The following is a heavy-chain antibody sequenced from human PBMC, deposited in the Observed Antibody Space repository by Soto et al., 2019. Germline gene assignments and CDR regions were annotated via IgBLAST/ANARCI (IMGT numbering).Heavy chain of an antibody. CDR3: ARLATRYYFDY. J-gene: IGHJ4*02. D-gene: IGHD1-1*01. CDR1: GGSISSSSYY. Sequence: PSETLSLTCTVSGGSISSSSYYWGWIRQPPGKGLEWIGNIYYSGSTNYNPSLKSRVTISVDTSKNQFSLKMSSVTAADTAVYYCARLATRYYFDYWGQGTLVTVSS. V-gene: IGHV4-39*07. CDR2: IYYSGST.